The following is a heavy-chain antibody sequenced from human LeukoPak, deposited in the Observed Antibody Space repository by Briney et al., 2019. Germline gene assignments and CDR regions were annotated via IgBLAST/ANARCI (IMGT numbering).Heavy chain of an antibody. J-gene: IGHJ4*02. CDR2: IRSKAYGGTT. Sequence: GGSLRLSCTASGFTFGDYAMSWVRQAPGKGLEWVGFIRSKAYGGTTEYAASVKGRFTISRDDSKSIAYLQMNSLKTEDTAVYYCTRVRGLPFDYWGQGTLVTVS. CDR3: TRVRGLPFDY. V-gene: IGHV3-49*04. CDR1: GFTFGDYA. D-gene: IGHD4-11*01.